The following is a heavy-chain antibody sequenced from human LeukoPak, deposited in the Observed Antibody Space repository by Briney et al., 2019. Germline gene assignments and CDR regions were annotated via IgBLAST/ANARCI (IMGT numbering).Heavy chain of an antibody. Sequence: GGSLRLSWAASGFTFSSYGMHWVRQAPGKGLEWVAFIRYDGSNKYYADSVKGRFTISRDNSKNTLYLQMNSLRAEDTAVYYCAKEIGTMTTVPFWGQGTLVTVSS. D-gene: IGHD4-17*01. CDR3: AKEIGTMTTVPF. CDR2: IRYDGSNK. V-gene: IGHV3-30*02. J-gene: IGHJ4*02. CDR1: GFTFSSYG.